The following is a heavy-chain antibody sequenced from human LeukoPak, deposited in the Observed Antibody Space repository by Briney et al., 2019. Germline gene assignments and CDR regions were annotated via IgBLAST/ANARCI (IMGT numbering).Heavy chain of an antibody. V-gene: IGHV3-30*02. J-gene: IGHJ6*02. D-gene: IGHD3-22*01. Sequence: GGSLRLSCAASGFTFSSYGMHWVRQAPGKGLEWVAFIRYDGSNKYYADSVKGRFTTSRDNSKNTLYLQMNSLRAEDTAVYYCAKDSLISSGYYHYYYYYGMDVWGQGTTVTVSS. CDR1: GFTFSSYG. CDR3: AKDSLISSGYYHYYYYYGMDV. CDR2: IRYDGSNK.